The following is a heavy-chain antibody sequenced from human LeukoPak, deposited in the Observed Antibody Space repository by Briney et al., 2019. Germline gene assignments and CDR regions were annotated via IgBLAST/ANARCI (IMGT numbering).Heavy chain of an antibody. CDR2: IKEDGTQK. CDR3: AKTGERDY. V-gene: IGHV3-7*01. J-gene: IGHJ4*02. CDR1: GFTFNMSW. Sequence: PGGSLRLSCAASGFTFNMSWMSWVRQAPGKGPEGVSNIKEDGTQKYYVDSVRGRFTISRDNAETSLYLQMNSLRDEDTAVYYCAKTGERDYWGRGTLVTVSS. D-gene: IGHD7-27*01.